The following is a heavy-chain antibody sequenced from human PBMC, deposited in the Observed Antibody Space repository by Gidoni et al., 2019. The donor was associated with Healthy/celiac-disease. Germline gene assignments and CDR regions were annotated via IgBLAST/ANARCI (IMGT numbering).Heavy chain of an antibody. J-gene: IGHJ4*02. Sequence: QVQLVESGGGVVQPGRSLRLSCAASGFTFSSYGMHWVRQAPGKGLEWVAVISYDGSNKYYADSVKGRFTISRDNSKNTLYLQMNSLRAEDTAVYYCAKGPHGWYRRPFDYWGQGTLVTVSS. CDR2: ISYDGSNK. V-gene: IGHV3-30*18. CDR3: AKGPHGWYRRPFDY. D-gene: IGHD2-15*01. CDR1: GFTFSSYG.